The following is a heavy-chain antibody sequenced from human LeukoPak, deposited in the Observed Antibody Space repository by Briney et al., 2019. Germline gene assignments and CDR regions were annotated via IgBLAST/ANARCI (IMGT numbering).Heavy chain of an antibody. Sequence: SETLSLTCAVYGGPFSGYYLSWIRQPPGKGLEWIGEINHSGSTNYNPSLKSRVTISVDTSKNQFSLKLSSVTAADTAVYYCASSSGRGAFDIWGQGTMVTVSS. V-gene: IGHV4-34*01. D-gene: IGHD6-19*01. CDR3: ASSSGRGAFDI. CDR2: INHSGST. J-gene: IGHJ3*02. CDR1: GGPFSGYY.